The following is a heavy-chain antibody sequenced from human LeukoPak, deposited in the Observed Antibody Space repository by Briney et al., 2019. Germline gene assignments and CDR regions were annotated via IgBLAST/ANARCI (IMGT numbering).Heavy chain of an antibody. Sequence: VSVKVSCKASGYTFTSYDINWVRQATGQGLEWMGWMNPNSGNTGYAQKFRGRVTMTRNTSISTAYMELSSLRSEDTAVYYCARAGVPLRAIFGVVIYGNWFDPWGQGTLVTVSS. V-gene: IGHV1-8*01. CDR3: ARAGVPLRAIFGVVIYGNWFDP. D-gene: IGHD3-3*01. CDR2: MNPNSGNT. J-gene: IGHJ5*02. CDR1: GYTFTSYD.